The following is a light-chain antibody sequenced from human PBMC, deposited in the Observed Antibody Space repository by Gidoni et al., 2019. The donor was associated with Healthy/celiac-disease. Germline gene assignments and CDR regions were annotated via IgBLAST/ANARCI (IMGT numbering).Light chain of an antibody. Sequence: EIVLTQSPATLSLSPGERATLSCRASQSVSSYLAWYQQKPGQAPRLLIYDASNRATGIPARFSGSGSETDFTLTISSLEPEDFAVYYCQQRSNWPPVTFXGXTKVXIK. CDR3: QQRSNWPPVT. CDR2: DAS. J-gene: IGKJ4*01. CDR1: QSVSSY. V-gene: IGKV3-11*01.